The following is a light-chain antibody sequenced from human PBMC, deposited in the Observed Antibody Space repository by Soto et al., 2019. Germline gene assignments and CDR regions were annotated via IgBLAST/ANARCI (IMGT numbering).Light chain of an antibody. CDR3: QQYGSSPPT. Sequence: EIVLTQSPGTLSLSPGERATLSCRASQSVGTNYLAWYQRKPGQAPRLLIYGASSRATDIPNRFSGSGSGTDFTLTITRLKAEDFAVYYCQQYGSSPPTFGQGTKVEIK. CDR1: QSVGTNY. V-gene: IGKV3-20*01. CDR2: GAS. J-gene: IGKJ1*01.